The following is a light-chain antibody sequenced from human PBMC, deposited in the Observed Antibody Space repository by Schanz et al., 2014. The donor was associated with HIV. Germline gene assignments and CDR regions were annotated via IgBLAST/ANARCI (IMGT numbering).Light chain of an antibody. Sequence: DIQMTQSPSTLSASVGDRVTITCRASHSISSWLAWYQQKPGKAPKLLIYQASSLETGVPSTFSGSGSGTEFTLTISSLQPDDFATYFCLQYDSDSWTFGQGTKLDIQ. CDR1: HSISSW. CDR2: QAS. V-gene: IGKV1-5*03. J-gene: IGKJ2*02. CDR3: LQYDSDSWT.